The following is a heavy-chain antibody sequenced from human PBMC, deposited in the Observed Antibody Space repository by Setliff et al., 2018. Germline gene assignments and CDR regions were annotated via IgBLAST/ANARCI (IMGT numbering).Heavy chain of an antibody. D-gene: IGHD1-20*01. CDR2: IYSGGST. V-gene: IGHV3-53*01. CDR1: GFTVSSNY. CDR3: ARAITGKGDASDI. J-gene: IGHJ3*02. Sequence: GSLRLSCAASGFTVSSNYMSWVRRAPGKGLEWVSIIYSGGSTYYADSVKGRFTISRDNSKNTLYLQMNSLRAEDTAVYYCARAITGKGDASDIWGQGTMVTV.